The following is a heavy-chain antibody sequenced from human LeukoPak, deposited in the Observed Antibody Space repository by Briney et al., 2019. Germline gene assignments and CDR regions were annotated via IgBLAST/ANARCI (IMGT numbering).Heavy chain of an antibody. D-gene: IGHD1-14*01. CDR1: GFTVSSNY. J-gene: IGHJ6*02. CDR3: ARDKPDTYYYYGMDV. Sequence: GGSLRLSCAASGFTVSSNYMSWVRQAPGKGLEWVSVFYSGGSTYYADSVKGRFTISRDNSKSTLYLQMNSLRAEDTAVYYCARDKPDTYYYYGMDVWGQGTTVTVSS. CDR2: FYSGGST. V-gene: IGHV3-53*01.